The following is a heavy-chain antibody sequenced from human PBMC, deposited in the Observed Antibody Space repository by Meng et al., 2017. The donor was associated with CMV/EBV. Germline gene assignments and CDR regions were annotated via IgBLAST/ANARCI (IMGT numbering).Heavy chain of an antibody. D-gene: IGHD4-17*01. J-gene: IGHJ4*02. Sequence: GESLKISCAASGFTFSSYAMHWVRQAPGKGLEWVAVISYDGSNKYYADSVKGRFTISRDNSKNTLYLQMNSLRAEDTAVYYCAMGGDYGDYHDPFDYWGQGTLVTVSS. CDR3: AMGGDYGDYHDPFDY. V-gene: IGHV3-30*04. CDR2: ISYDGSNK. CDR1: GFTFSSYA.